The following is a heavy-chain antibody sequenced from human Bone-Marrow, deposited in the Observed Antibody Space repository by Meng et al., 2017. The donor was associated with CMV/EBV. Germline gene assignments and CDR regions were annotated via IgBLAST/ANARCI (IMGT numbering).Heavy chain of an antibody. CDR2: IKSKTDGGTT. D-gene: IGHD2-15*01. Sequence: GGSLRLSCAASGFSFSNAWLNWVRQAPGKGLEWVGRIKSKTDGGTTDYAAPVKGRLTISRDDSKNMLFLQMNSLKTEDTAVYYCTQDGYSPFEHWVQGTLVPVSS. CDR1: GFSFSNAW. V-gene: IGHV3-15*07. J-gene: IGHJ4*02. CDR3: TQDGYSPFEH.